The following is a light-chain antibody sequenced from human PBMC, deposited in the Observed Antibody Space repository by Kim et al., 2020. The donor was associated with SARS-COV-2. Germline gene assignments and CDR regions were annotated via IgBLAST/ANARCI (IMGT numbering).Light chain of an antibody. V-gene: IGKV1-9*01. J-gene: IGKJ2*01. CDR3: QQLNSYTYT. CDR1: QGISSY. CDR2: AAS. Sequence: IQLTQSPSSLSASVGDRVTITCRTSQGISSYLAWYQQKPGKAPNLLIYAASTLQSGVPSRFSGSGSGTDFTLTISSLQPEDFATYYCQQLNSYTYTFGRVTKLDI.